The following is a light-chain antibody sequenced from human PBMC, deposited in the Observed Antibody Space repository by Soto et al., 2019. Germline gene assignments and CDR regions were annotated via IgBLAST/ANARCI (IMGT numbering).Light chain of an antibody. CDR3: QQSYSTPCT. V-gene: IGKV1-39*01. CDR2: SAS. Sequence: DIQMTQSPSSLSASVGDRVTISCRASQSISTYLNWYQQKPGKAPKFLIYSASSLQSGVPSRFGGSGSGTDFTLTISSLQPEDFATYYCQQSYSTPCTFGQGTKLEIK. CDR1: QSISTY. J-gene: IGKJ2*02.